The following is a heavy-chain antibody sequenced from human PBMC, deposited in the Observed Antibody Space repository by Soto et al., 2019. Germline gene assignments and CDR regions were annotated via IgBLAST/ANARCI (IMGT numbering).Heavy chain of an antibody. CDR3: ARASTSKYYYYYGMDV. Sequence: QVQLVQTGAEMKKPGSSVEVSCKASGGTFSSYAISWVRQAPGQGLEWMGGIIHICGTANYAQKFQGRVTITADESTSTGYMELSSLRSEDTAVYYCARASTSKYYYYYGMDVWGQGTTVTVSS. CDR2: IIHICGTA. D-gene: IGHD3-3*02. V-gene: IGHV1-69*12. J-gene: IGHJ6*02. CDR1: GGTFSSYA.